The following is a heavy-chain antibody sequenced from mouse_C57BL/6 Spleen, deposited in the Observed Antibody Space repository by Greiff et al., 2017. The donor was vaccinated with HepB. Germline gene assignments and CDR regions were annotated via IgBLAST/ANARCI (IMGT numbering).Heavy chain of an antibody. J-gene: IGHJ4*01. CDR2: INPNNGGT. Sequence: EVQLQQSGPELVKPGASVKIPCKASGYTFTDYNMDWVKQSHGKSLEWIGDINPNNGGTIYNQKFKGKATLTVDKSSSTAYMELRSLTSEDTAVYYCARGVYYYGSSYVGAYAMDYWGQGTSVTVSS. V-gene: IGHV1-18*01. D-gene: IGHD1-1*01. CDR1: GYTFTDYN. CDR3: ARGVYYYGSSYVGAYAMDY.